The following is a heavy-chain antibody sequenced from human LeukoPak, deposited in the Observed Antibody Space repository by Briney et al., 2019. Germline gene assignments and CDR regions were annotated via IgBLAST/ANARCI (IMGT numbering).Heavy chain of an antibody. CDR2: ISSSGSTI. CDR1: GFPFSSYE. CDR3: AREGRDRRWELIDY. V-gene: IGHV3-48*03. Sequence: GGSLRLSCAASGFPFSSYEMTWVRQAPGKGLELVSYISSSGSTIYYADSVKGRFTISRDNAKNSLYLQMNSLRVEDTAVYYCAREGRDRRWELIDYWGQGTLVTVSS. J-gene: IGHJ4*02. D-gene: IGHD1-26*01.